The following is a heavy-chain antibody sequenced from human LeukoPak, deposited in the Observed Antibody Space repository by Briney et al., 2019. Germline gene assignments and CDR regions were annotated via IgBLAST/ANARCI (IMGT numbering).Heavy chain of an antibody. J-gene: IGHJ6*04. Sequence: GGSLRLSCAASGFSFGSFAMSWVRQAPGKGLEWVSGIIGSGGTTFYADSVKGRFTISRDNAKNTLYLQMDSMRDDDTAVYYCARDPGYESWSPFWGGMDVWGNGTTVIVSS. D-gene: IGHD3-16*01. CDR3: ARDPGYESWSPFWGGMDV. CDR2: IIGSGGTT. V-gene: IGHV3-23*01. CDR1: GFSFGSFA.